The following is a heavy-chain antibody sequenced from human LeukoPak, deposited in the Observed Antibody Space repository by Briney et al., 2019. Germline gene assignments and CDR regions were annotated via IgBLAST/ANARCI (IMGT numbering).Heavy chain of an antibody. D-gene: IGHD1-1*01. CDR2: IRYDSSNK. CDR3: AKDKDPWKSTAISDFDY. J-gene: IGHJ4*02. CDR1: GFTFSTYG. V-gene: IGHV3-30*02. Sequence: GGSLRLSCAASGFTFSTYGMHWVRQAPGKGLEWVVFIRYDSSNKYYRDSVKGRFTISRDNSKNTLYLQMNSLRVEDTAVYFCAKDKDPWKSTAISDFDYWGQGSLVTVSS.